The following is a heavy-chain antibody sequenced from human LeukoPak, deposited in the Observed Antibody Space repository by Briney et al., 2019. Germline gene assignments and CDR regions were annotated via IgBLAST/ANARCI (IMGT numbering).Heavy chain of an antibody. J-gene: IGHJ4*02. CDR1: GFTFNNIG. V-gene: IGHV3-30*02. CDR3: AKDLHGGYSSDY. Sequence: PGGSLRLSCAASGFTFNNIGMHWVRQAPGKGLEFVSFIDFEGVDKYYADSVKGRFTISKDYSKATLYLQMNSLRPEDTGIYYCAKDLHGGYSSDYWGQGTLVTVSS. D-gene: IGHD4-23*01. CDR2: IDFEGVDK.